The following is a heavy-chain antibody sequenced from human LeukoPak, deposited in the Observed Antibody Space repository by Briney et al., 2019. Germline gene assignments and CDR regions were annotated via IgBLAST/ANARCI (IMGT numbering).Heavy chain of an antibody. V-gene: IGHV4-61*02. CDR1: GGSISSGSYC. CDR3: ASRASYYDSSGFES. CDR2: IYTSGST. J-gene: IGHJ5*01. Sequence: PSQTLSLTCTVSGGSISSGSYCRSWIRQPAGKGLEWIGRIYTSGSTNYNPSLKSRVTISVDTSKNQFSLKLSSVTAADTAVYYCASRASYYDSSGFESWGQGTLVTVSS. D-gene: IGHD3-22*01.